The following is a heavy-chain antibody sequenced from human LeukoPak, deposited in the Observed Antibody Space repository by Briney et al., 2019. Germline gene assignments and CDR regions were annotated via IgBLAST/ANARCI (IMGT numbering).Heavy chain of an antibody. V-gene: IGHV4-61*02. CDR3: ARDSGYGIVDY. J-gene: IGHJ4*02. Sequence: PSQTLSLTCTVSGGSISSGSYYWSWIRQPAGKGLEWTGRIYTSGSTNYNPSLKSRVTMSVDTSKNQFSLKLSSVTAADTAVYYCARDSGYGIVDYWGQGTLVTVSS. D-gene: IGHD1-26*01. CDR2: IYTSGST. CDR1: GGSISSGSYY.